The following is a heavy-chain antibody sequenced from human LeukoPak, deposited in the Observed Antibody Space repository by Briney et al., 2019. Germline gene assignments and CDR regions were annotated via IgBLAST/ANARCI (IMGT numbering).Heavy chain of an antibody. Sequence: ASVKVSCKASGYTFTSYYMHWVRQAPGQGLEWTGIINPSGGSTSYAQKFQGRVTMTRDTSTSTVYMELSSLRSEDTAVYYCARDNNRPGPITQEYDSSGYHDYWGQGTLVTVSS. V-gene: IGHV1-46*01. J-gene: IGHJ4*02. D-gene: IGHD3-22*01. CDR3: ARDNNRPGPITQEYDSSGYHDY. CDR2: INPSGGST. CDR1: GYTFTSYY.